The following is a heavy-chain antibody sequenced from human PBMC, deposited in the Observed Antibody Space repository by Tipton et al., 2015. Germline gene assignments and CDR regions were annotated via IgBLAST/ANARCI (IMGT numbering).Heavy chain of an antibody. CDR1: GFTFSSHG. CDR2: IWYDGSNK. CDR3: ARPRGYSGYEPLDY. V-gene: IGHV3-33*01. J-gene: IGHJ4*02. D-gene: IGHD5-12*01. Sequence: SLRLSCAASGFTFSSHGMHWVRQAPGKGLEWVAVIWYDGSNKWYADSVKGRFTISRDNSKNTLYLQMNSLRAEDTAVYHCARPRGYSGYEPLDYWGQGTLVSVSS.